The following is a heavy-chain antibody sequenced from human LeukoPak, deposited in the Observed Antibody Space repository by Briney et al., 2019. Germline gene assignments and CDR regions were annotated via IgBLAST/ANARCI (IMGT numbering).Heavy chain of an antibody. D-gene: IGHD1-26*01. CDR3: ARGLGWGATIFDY. CDR2: MYHSGTT. CDR1: GDSITSYY. Sequence: SETLSLTCTVSGDSITSYYWTWVRQPPGKGLEWIGYMYHSGTTSNNPSLKSRVTVSVDTSKNQFSLKVRSVTAADTAVYYCARGLGWGATIFDYWGQGALVTVSS. J-gene: IGHJ4*02. V-gene: IGHV4-59*01.